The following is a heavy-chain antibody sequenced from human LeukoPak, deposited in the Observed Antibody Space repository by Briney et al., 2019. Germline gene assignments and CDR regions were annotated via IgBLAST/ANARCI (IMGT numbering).Heavy chain of an antibody. CDR3: ARASRSTENWFDP. J-gene: IGHJ5*02. Sequence: SVKVSCKASGGTFSSYAISWVRQAPGQGLEWMGRIIPILGIANYAQKFQGRVTITADKSTSTAYMELSSLRSEDTAVYYCARASRSTENWFDPWGQGTLATVSS. V-gene: IGHV1-69*04. CDR1: GGTFSSYA. CDR2: IIPILGIA.